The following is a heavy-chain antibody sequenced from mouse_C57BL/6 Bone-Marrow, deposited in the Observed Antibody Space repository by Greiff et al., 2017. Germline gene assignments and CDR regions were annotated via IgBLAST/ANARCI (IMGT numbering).Heavy chain of an antibody. V-gene: IGHV1-39*01. CDR1: GYTFTDYY. CDR2: INPNGGTT. CDR3: ARLYSIDY. J-gene: IGHJ2*01. Sequence: LVESGAELVKPGASVKISCKASGYTFTDYYMNWVKQSPGKGLEWIGIINPNGGTTNYNEKFKGKATLTVDQSSSTAYLQLNSLTSEDSAVYYCARLYSIDYWGQGTTLTVSS.